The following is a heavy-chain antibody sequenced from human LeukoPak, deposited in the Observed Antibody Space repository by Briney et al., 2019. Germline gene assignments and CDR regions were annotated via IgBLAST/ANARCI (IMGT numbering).Heavy chain of an antibody. CDR3: ARGRVSSSTWYSTYYYYFYMDV. CDR1: GGSFSPYW. D-gene: IGHD1-1*01. CDR2: INHSGST. Sequence: SETLSLTCAVYGGSFSPYWWSWIRQPPGKGLEWIGEINHSGSTNYNPSLKSRVIISVDTSKNQFSLRLRSVTAADTAVYFCARGRVSSSTWYSTYYYYFYMDVWGKGTTVTVSS. V-gene: IGHV4-34*01. J-gene: IGHJ6*03.